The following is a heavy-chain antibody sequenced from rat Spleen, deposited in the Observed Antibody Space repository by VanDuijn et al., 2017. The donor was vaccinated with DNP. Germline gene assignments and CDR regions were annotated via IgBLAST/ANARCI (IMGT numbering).Heavy chain of an antibody. CDR2: ISYDGSST. CDR3: TRSGGYNYYLDY. D-gene: IGHD1-4*01. CDR1: GFTFSNCY. V-gene: IGHV5-7*01. J-gene: IGHJ2*01. Sequence: EVQLVESGGGLVQPGRSLKLSCTASGFTFSNCYMAWVRQAPKKGLEWVATISYDGSSTYYRDSVKGRFTISRDNAKSTLYLQMNSLRSEDTATYYCTRSGGYNYYLDYWGQGVMVTVSS.